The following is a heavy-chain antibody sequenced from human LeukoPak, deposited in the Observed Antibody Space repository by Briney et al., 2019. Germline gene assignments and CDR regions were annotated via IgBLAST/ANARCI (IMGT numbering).Heavy chain of an antibody. D-gene: IGHD1-7*01. Sequence: PGGSLRLPRAVSGFIFSNYGMHWVRQAPGKGLEWGAFIGYDGSNKYYADSVKGRFTVSRDNSKNTLYLEMNSLRGEDTAVYYCVKRNSLYLDYWGQGTLVTVSS. CDR1: GFIFSNYG. V-gene: IGHV3-30*02. CDR2: IGYDGSNK. J-gene: IGHJ4*02. CDR3: VKRNSLYLDY.